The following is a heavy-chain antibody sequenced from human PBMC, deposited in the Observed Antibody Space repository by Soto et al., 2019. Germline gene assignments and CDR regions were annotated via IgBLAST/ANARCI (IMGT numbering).Heavy chain of an antibody. CDR1: GGTFNTYA. D-gene: IGHD3-10*01. CDR2: ISPMFGAA. V-gene: IGHV1-69*19. Sequence: QVQLVQSGAEMKKPGSSVKVSCQSSGGTFNTYAMNWVRQAPGQGPEWMGDISPMFGAANYAPKFQGRVTITADESTGTSYMQLSSLTSEDTALYLCAREVQVHTPAFVYWGQGTLVTVS. CDR3: AREVQVHTPAFVY. J-gene: IGHJ4*02.